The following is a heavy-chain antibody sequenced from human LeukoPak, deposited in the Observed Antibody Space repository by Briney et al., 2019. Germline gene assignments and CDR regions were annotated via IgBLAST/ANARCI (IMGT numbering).Heavy chain of an antibody. D-gene: IGHD3-3*01. J-gene: IGHJ3*02. CDR3: ARWDSGEWFHAAFDI. CDR2: IYHSGST. V-gene: IGHV4-38-2*01. Sequence: PSETLSLTCGVSGYSISSGYYWGFLRQPPGKGLEWIGSIYHSGSTYYNPSLKSRVTISVDTSKNQFSLKLRSVTAADTALYYCARWDSGEWFHAAFDIWGQGTRVTVSS. CDR1: GYSISSGYY.